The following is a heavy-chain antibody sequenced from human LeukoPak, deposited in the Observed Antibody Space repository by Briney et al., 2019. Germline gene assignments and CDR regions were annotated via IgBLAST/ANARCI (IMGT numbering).Heavy chain of an antibody. CDR2: IWYDGSNK. J-gene: IGHJ4*02. V-gene: IGHV3-33*01. CDR3: ARVRSITGTTLDY. D-gene: IGHD1-7*01. CDR1: GFTFSSYG. Sequence: PGGSLRLSCAASGFTFSSYGMHWVRQAPGKGLEWVAVIWYDGSNKYYADSVKGRFTISRDNSKNTLYLQMNSLRAEDTAVYYCARVRSITGTTLDYWGQGTLVTVSS.